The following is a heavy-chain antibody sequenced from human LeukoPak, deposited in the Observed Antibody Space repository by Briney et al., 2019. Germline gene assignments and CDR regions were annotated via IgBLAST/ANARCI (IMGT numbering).Heavy chain of an antibody. D-gene: IGHD2-15*01. V-gene: IGHV3-11*01. CDR1: VFIFSDYY. Sequence: GGTLRLSCAASVFIFSDYYMNWIRQAPGKGLAGVSYISSSGNTIYYADSVKGRVTISRDNAKNSLYVQMSSLRAEDTAVYYCARGAGSRYCTGGSCYSGYYYYYMDVWGKGTTVTVSS. CDR2: ISSSGNTI. J-gene: IGHJ6*03. CDR3: ARGAGSRYCTGGSCYSGYYYYYMDV.